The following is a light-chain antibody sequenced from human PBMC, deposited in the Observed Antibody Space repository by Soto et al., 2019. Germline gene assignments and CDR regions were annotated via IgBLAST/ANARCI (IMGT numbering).Light chain of an antibody. Sequence: QLVLTQPPSVSGAPGQRVTIACTGSSSNIGAGYDVHWYQQLPGTAPKLLIYGNSNRPSGVRDRFSGSKSGTSASLAITGLQAEDEADYYCQSYDSSLSGYVFGTGTKLTVL. J-gene: IGLJ1*01. CDR1: SSNIGAGYD. CDR2: GNS. CDR3: QSYDSSLSGYV. V-gene: IGLV1-40*01.